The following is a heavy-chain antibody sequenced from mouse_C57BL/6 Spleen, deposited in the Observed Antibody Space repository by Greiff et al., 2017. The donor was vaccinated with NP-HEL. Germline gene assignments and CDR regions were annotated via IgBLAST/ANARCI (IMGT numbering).Heavy chain of an antibody. D-gene: IGHD2-1*01. CDR2: INPSNGGT. CDR3: ARKKIYYGNYDYFDY. CDR1: GYTFTSYW. V-gene: IGHV1-53*01. Sequence: QVQLQQPGTELVKPGASVKLSYKASGYTFTSYWMHWVKQRPGQGLEWIGNINPSNGGTNYNEKFKSKATLTVDKSSSTAYMQLSSLTSEDSAVYYCARKKIYYGNYDYFDYWGQGTTLTVSS. J-gene: IGHJ2*01.